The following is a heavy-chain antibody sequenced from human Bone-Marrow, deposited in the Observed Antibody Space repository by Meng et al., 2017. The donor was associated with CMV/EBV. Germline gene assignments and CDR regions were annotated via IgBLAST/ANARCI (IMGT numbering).Heavy chain of an antibody. Sequence: GGSLRLSCAASGFTFSSYSMNWVRQAPGKGLEWVSYISSSSSTIYYADSVKGRFTISRDNAKNSLYLQMNSLRAEDTAVYYCAKDIFGSSRYYYYGMDVWGQGTTVTVSS. J-gene: IGHJ6*02. D-gene: IGHD6-6*01. CDR3: AKDIFGSSRYYYYGMDV. V-gene: IGHV3-48*04. CDR1: GFTFSSYS. CDR2: ISSSSSTI.